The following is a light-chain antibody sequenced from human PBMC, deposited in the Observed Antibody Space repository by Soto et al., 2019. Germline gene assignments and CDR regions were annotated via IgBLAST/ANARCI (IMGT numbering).Light chain of an antibody. J-gene: IGKJ5*01. V-gene: IGKV3-15*01. CDR3: QQYYDWPIT. CDR2: AAS. Sequence: ELVFRQSPATLSLAPRAGSTPFFRASQGISTLLAWYQQKPGQAPRLLIYAASTRAAGIPARFSGSGSGTDFTLTISSLQSEDFAIYYCQQYYDWPITFGQGTRLEIK. CDR1: QGISTL.